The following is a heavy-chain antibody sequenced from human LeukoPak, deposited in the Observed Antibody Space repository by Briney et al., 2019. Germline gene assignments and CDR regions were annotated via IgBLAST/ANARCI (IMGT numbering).Heavy chain of an antibody. CDR1: GFIFSNYA. J-gene: IGHJ4*02. V-gene: IGHV3-23*01. CDR2: ISSRGDST. CDR3: VKGPRPDITVAHTVEN. D-gene: IGHD6-19*01. Sequence: GGSLILSCAASGFIFSNYAMSWVRQVPGRGLEWVSTISSRGDSTYVADSVKGRFTISRDNSKNSLYLQMNTVRAEDTAVYYCVKGPRPDITVAHTVENWGQGTLVSVSS.